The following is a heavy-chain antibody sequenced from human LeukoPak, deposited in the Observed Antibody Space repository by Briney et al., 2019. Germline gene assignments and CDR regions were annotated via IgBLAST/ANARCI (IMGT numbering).Heavy chain of an antibody. V-gene: IGHV1-8*03. CDR2: MNPNSGNT. CDR1: GYTFTGYY. D-gene: IGHD3-3*01. Sequence: ASVKVSCKASGYTFTGYYMHWVRQAPGQGLERMGWMNPNSGNTGYAQKFQGRVTITRNTSISTAYMELSSLRSEDTAVYYCARGAWPITIFGVVIMGNYYMDVWGKGTTVTGSS. CDR3: ARGAWPITIFGVVIMGNYYMDV. J-gene: IGHJ6*03.